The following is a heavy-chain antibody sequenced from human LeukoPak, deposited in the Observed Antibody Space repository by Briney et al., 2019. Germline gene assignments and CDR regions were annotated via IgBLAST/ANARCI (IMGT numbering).Heavy chain of an antibody. D-gene: IGHD4-17*01. CDR1: GYTFTSYG. CDR3: ARDLGGSGSNYGDYVASLDY. J-gene: IGHJ4*02. Sequence: ASVKVSCKASGYTFTSYGISWVRQAPGQGLEWMGWISAYNGNTNYAQKLQGRVTTTTDTSTSTAYMELRSLRSDDTAVYYCARDLGGSGSNYGDYVASLDYWGQGTLVTVSS. V-gene: IGHV1-18*01. CDR2: ISAYNGNT.